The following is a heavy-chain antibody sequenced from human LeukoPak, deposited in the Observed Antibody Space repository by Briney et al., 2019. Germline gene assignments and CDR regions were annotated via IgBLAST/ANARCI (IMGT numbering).Heavy chain of an antibody. J-gene: IGHJ4*02. CDR2: ISYDGSNK. CDR1: GFTFRTYG. CDR3: AKPDTETDIVVVVAAPPPFDY. D-gene: IGHD2-15*01. V-gene: IGHV3-30*18. Sequence: TGGSLRLSRAASGFTFRTYGMHWVRQAPGKGLEWVAVISYDGSNKYYADSVKGRFTISRDNSKNTLYLQMYSLRAEDTAVYYCAKPDTETDIVVVVAAPPPFDYWGQGTLVTVSS.